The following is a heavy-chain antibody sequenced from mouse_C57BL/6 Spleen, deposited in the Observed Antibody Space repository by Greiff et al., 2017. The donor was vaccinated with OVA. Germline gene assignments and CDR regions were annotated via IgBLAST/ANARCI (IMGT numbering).Heavy chain of an antibody. Sequence: DVMLVESGGGLVKPGGSLKLSCAASGFTFSDYGMHWVRQAPEKGLEWVAYISSGSSTIYYADTVKGRFTISRDNAKNTLFLQMTSLRSEDTAMYYCARRITTVVATSYYAMDYWGQGTSVTVSS. CDR2: ISSGSSTI. J-gene: IGHJ4*01. D-gene: IGHD1-1*01. CDR3: ARRITTVVATSYYAMDY. V-gene: IGHV5-17*01. CDR1: GFTFSDYG.